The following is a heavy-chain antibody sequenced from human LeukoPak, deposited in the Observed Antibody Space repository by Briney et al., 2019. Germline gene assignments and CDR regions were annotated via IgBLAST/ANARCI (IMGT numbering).Heavy chain of an antibody. CDR1: GGSISNYY. CDR3: ARLDAAAGRYLQFFY. CDR2: IHDSGST. Sequence: SETLSLTCTVSGGSISNYYWSWIRQSPEKGLKWIGYIHDSGSTNYNPSLKSRVTISVDTSKNQFSLKLSSVTAADTAVHYCARLDAAAGRYLQFFYWGQGTLVTVSS. D-gene: IGHD5-24*01. J-gene: IGHJ4*02. V-gene: IGHV4-59*08.